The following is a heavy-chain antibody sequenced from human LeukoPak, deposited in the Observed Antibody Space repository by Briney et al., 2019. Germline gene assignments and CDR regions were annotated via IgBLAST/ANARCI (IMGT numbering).Heavy chain of an antibody. Sequence: SETLSLTCTVSGGSITSYYWSWIRQPAEKGLKWIGRISSGSTNYNPSLQSRVTMSVDTSKNQFSLKLSSVTAADTAVYYCARDLGSAYGVPRWFDPWGQGTLVTVFS. CDR2: ISSGST. CDR1: GGSITSYY. J-gene: IGHJ5*02. CDR3: ARDLGSAYGVPRWFDP. D-gene: IGHD4-17*01. V-gene: IGHV4-4*07.